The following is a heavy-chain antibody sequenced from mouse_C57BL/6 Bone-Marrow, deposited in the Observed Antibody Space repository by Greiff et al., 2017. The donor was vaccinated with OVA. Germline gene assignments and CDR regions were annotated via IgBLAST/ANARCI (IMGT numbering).Heavy chain of an antibody. D-gene: IGHD1-1*01. CDR3: ARAGYYGRSYDAMDY. CDR2: IYPGSGNT. Sequence: VQLQQSGAELVRPGASVKLSCKASGYTFTDYYINWVKQRPGQGLEWIARIYPGSGNTYYNEKFKGKATLTAEKSSSPAYMQLSSLTSEDSAVYFGARAGYYGRSYDAMDYWGRGTAVTVSS. CDR1: GYTFTDYY. V-gene: IGHV1-76*01. J-gene: IGHJ4*01.